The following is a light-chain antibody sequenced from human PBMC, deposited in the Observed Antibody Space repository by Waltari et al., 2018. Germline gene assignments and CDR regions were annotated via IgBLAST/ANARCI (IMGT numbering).Light chain of an antibody. Sequence: QSALTQPRSVSGSPGQSVTISCTGTSSDVGTYKYVSWHQQHPGQAPKLIIFDVSKRPSGVPDRFSGSKSGDTASLTISGLQAEDEADYYCAAWDDSLSGWVFGGGTKLTVL. J-gene: IGLJ3*02. V-gene: IGLV2-11*01. CDR1: SSDVGTYKY. CDR2: DVS. CDR3: AAWDDSLSGWV.